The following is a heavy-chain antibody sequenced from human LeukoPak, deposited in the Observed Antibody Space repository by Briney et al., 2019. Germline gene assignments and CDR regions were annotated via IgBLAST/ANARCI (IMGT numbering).Heavy chain of an antibody. D-gene: IGHD1-26*01. CDR2: IIPIFGTA. Sequence: SAKVSCKASGYTFTGYYMHWVRQAPGQGLEWMGGIIPIFGTANYEQKFQGRVTITTDESTSTAYMELSSLRSEDTAVYYCARDRAFGVGAIGDYWGQGTLVTVSS. CDR1: GYTFTGYY. V-gene: IGHV1-69*05. J-gene: IGHJ4*02. CDR3: ARDRAFGVGAIGDY.